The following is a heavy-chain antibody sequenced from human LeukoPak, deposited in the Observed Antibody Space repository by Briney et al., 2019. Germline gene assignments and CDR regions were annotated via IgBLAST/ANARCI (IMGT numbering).Heavy chain of an antibody. D-gene: IGHD4-17*01. J-gene: IGHJ3*01. CDR1: GFTFSNFA. CDR3: ARDPNGDYIGAFEF. Sequence: GGSLRLSCVASGFTFSNFAVMWVRQAPRQGLEFVAAITGGGTTTRYGDSVKGRFTISRDNSKDTLFLQMRSLRAEDTAQYFCARDPNGDYIGAFEFWGHGTGVTVSS. CDR2: ITGGGTTT. V-gene: IGHV3-23*01.